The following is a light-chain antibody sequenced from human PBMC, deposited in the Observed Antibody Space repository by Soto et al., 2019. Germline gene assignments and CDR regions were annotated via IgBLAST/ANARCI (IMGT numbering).Light chain of an antibody. CDR2: AAS. Sequence: DIQMTQSPPSLSASVGDRVTITCRASQSISTYLNWYQQKPGKAPKLLIYAASSLQSGVPPRFSGSGSGTDFTLTISSLQPEDFATYYCRRAAAAFGGGTKVEIK. CDR3: RRAAAA. CDR1: QSISTY. V-gene: IGKV1-39*01. J-gene: IGKJ4*01.